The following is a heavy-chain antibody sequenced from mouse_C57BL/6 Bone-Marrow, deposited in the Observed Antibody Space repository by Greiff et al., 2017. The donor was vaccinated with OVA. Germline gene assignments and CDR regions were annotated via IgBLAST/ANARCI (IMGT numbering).Heavy chain of an antibody. J-gene: IGHJ3*01. D-gene: IGHD2-4*01. Sequence: VKLQESGPGLVAPSQSLSITCTVSGFSLTSYGVHWVRQPPGKGLEWLVVIWSDGSTTYNSALKSRLSISKDNSKSHVFLQMNMLQTDDTAMYYCARHDYYDYSWFAYWGQGTLVTVSA. CDR1: GFSLTSYG. V-gene: IGHV2-6-1*01. CDR3: ARHDYYDYSWFAY. CDR2: IWSDGST.